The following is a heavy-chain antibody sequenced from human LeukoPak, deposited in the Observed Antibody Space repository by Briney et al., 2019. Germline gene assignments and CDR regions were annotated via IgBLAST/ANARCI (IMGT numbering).Heavy chain of an antibody. D-gene: IGHD4-17*01. CDR1: GFTLSDYY. J-gene: IGHJ4*02. CDR3: ARLQPGDYLDY. CDR2: ISSSGITI. V-gene: IGHV3-11*04. Sequence: PVGTLSLSRAASGFTLSDYYMSWIRQAPGPGLEWVSFISSSGITIYYADSVKGQFTISRDNAKNSLYLQMNSLRAEDTAVYYCARLQPGDYLDYWGQGTLVTVSS.